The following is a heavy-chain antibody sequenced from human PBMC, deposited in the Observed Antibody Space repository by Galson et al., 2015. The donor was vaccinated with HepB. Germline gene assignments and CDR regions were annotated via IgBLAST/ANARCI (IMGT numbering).Heavy chain of an antibody. CDR2: VYYTGGT. Sequence: PLSLTCSVSGVSVNSGDCYWGWIRQPPGKGLEWIGYVYYTGGTNYNPSLKSRVTISVDTSKNQFSLSLKSVTAADTAVYYCASHSLVAPPDFDSWGQGTLVTVSS. J-gene: IGHJ4*02. V-gene: IGHV4-61*08. D-gene: IGHD2-2*01. CDR1: GVSVNSGDCY. CDR3: ASHSLVAPPDFDS.